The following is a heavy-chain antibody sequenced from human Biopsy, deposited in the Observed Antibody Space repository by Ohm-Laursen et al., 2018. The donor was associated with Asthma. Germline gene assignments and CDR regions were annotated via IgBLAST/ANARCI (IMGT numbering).Heavy chain of an antibody. V-gene: IGHV4-59*01. CDR1: GVSISSDY. CDR3: ARGISRVTGLFDHFDS. J-gene: IGHJ4*02. D-gene: IGHD2-21*02. CDR2: IYYSGST. Sequence: KTLSLTCTVSGVSISSDYWSWIRQPPGKGLEWIGHIYYSGSTNYQPSLKSRVTISVDTSKNQFSLKLRSVTAADAAVYYCARGISRVTGLFDHFDSWGQGTLVTVSS.